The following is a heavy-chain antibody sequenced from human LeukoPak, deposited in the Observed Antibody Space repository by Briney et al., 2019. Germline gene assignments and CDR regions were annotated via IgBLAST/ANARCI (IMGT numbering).Heavy chain of an antibody. CDR2: INHSGST. J-gene: IGHJ4*02. CDR1: GYSISTGYY. CDR3: ARGRLSLFY. Sequence: PSETLSLTCTVSGYSISTGYYWSWIRQSPGKELEWIGEINHSGSTNYNPSLKSRVTMSVDTSKNQLSLKLSSVTAADTAVYYCARGRLSLFYWGQGSLVTVSS. V-gene: IGHV4-34*01.